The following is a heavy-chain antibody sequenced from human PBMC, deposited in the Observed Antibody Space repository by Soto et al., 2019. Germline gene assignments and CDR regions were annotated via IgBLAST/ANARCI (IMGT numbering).Heavy chain of an antibody. D-gene: IGHD2-2*01. CDR2: ISGSGGST. Sequence: PGGSLRLSCAASGFTFSSYAMSWVRQAPGKGLEWVSAISGSGGSTYYADSVKGRFTISRDNSKNTLYLQMNSLRAEDTAVYYCAKDRDAVPAAMPGGWPGTAMGASLYYYYMDVWGKGTTVTVSS. V-gene: IGHV3-23*01. CDR3: AKDRDAVPAAMPGGWPGTAMGASLYYYYMDV. CDR1: GFTFSSYA. J-gene: IGHJ6*03.